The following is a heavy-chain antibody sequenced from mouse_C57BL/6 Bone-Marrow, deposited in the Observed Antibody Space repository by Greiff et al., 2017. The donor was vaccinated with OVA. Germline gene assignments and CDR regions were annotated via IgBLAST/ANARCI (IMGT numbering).Heavy chain of an antibody. CDR2: INPSTGGT. V-gene: IGHV1-42*01. Sequence: VQLQQSGPELVKPGASVKISCKASGYSFTGYYMNWVKQSPEKSLEWIGAINPSTGGTTYTQKFKAKATLTVDKSSSTAYMQLKSLTSEDSAVYYCAREGWLLQFLYYFDYWGQGTTLTVSS. J-gene: IGHJ2*01. CDR3: AREGWLLQFLYYFDY. CDR1: GYSFTGYY. D-gene: IGHD2-3*01.